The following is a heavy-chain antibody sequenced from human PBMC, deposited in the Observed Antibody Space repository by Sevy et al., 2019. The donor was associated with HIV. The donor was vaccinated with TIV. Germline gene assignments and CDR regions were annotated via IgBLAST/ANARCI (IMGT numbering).Heavy chain of an antibody. J-gene: IGHJ4*02. V-gene: IGHV3-15*01. Sequence: GGSLRLSCAASGFTFSNAWMSWVRQAPGKGLEWVGRIKSKTDGGTTDYAATGKGRFTISRDDSKTTLYLQMNSLKTEDTAVYYCTTDQDVTMVRGVIYYFDYWGQGTLVTVSS. CDR2: IKSKTDGGTT. D-gene: IGHD3-10*01. CDR1: GFTFSNAW. CDR3: TTDQDVTMVRGVIYYFDY.